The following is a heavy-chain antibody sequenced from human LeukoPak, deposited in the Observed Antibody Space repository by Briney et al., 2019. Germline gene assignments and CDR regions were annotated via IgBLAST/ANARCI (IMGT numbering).Heavy chain of an antibody. CDR2: INHSGST. J-gene: IGHJ5*02. D-gene: IGHD3-16*01. Sequence: SETLSLTCAVYGGSFSGYYWSWIRQPPGKGLEWIGEINHSGSTNYNPSLKSRVTISVDTSKNQFSLKLSSVTAADTAVYYCARSHLSYYDYVWGLGWFDPWGQGTLVTVSS. V-gene: IGHV4-34*01. CDR3: ARSHLSYYDYVWGLGWFDP. CDR1: GGSFSGYY.